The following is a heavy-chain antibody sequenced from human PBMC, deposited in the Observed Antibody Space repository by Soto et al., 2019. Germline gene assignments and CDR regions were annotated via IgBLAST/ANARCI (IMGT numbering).Heavy chain of an antibody. J-gene: IGHJ6*02. CDR2: MNPNSGNT. CDR3: AGGDTVPGIAAAGPHEYYYGMDV. D-gene: IGHD6-13*01. V-gene: IGHV1-8*01. Sequence: QVQLVQSGAEVKKPGASVKVSCKASGYTFTSYDINWVRQATGQGLEWMGWMNPNSGNTGYAQKFRGRVTMTRNTSISTGYMELSSLRSEDMAVYYCAGGDTVPGIAAAGPHEYYYGMDVWGQGTTVTAAS. CDR1: GYTFTSYD.